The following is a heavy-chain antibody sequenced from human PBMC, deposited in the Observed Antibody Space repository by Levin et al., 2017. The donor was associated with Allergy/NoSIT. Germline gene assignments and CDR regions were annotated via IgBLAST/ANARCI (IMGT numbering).Heavy chain of an antibody. CDR3: ARGRVSAFDY. D-gene: IGHD2-2*01. J-gene: IGHJ4*02. V-gene: IGHV6-1*01. Sequence: SETLSLTCAISGDSLSTNGVAWNWIRQSPSRGLEWLGRTYYRSRWSSDYAVSVKSRITINPDTSKNQFSLLLNSVTPEDTAVYYCARGRVSAFDYWGQGTLVTVSS. CDR2: TYYRSRWSS. CDR1: GDSLSTNGVA.